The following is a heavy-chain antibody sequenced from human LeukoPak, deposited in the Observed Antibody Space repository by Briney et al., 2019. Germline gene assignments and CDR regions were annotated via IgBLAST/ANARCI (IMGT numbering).Heavy chain of an antibody. Sequence: ASVKVSCKASGYTFTGYYMHWVRQAPGQGLEWMGWINPNSGGTNYAQKFQGRVTMTRDTSISTAYMELSRLRSDDTAVYYCARGYCSSTSCYTPFDYWGQGTLVTVSS. D-gene: IGHD2-2*02. V-gene: IGHV1-2*02. J-gene: IGHJ4*02. CDR3: ARGYCSSTSCYTPFDY. CDR1: GYTFTGYY. CDR2: INPNSGGT.